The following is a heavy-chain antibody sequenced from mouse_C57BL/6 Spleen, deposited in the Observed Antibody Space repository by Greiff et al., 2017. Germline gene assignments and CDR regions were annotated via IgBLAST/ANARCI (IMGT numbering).Heavy chain of an antibody. Sequence: QVQLKESGAELVRPGTSVKVSCKASGYAFTNYLIEWVKQRPGQGLEWIGVINPGSGGTNYNEKLKGKATLTADKSSSTAYMQLSSLTSEDSAVYFCARESYDYDGAMDYWGQGTSVTVSS. D-gene: IGHD2-4*01. CDR1: GYAFTNYL. CDR2: INPGSGGT. J-gene: IGHJ4*01. V-gene: IGHV1-54*01. CDR3: ARESYDYDGAMDY.